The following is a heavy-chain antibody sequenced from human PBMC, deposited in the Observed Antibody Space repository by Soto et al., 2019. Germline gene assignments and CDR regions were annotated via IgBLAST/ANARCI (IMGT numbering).Heavy chain of an antibody. CDR1: GGSISTGGYY. CDR3: ARGLSVILFDT. Sequence: QVQLQESGPGLVKPSQTLSLTCTVSGGSISTGGYYWTWIRQHPGKGLEWIGYIYYSGSTYYNPSLKSRVTIAVDPAKNQCSLKLSCVTAAETAVYYCARGLSVILFDTRGQGTLVTDSS. J-gene: IGHJ4*02. V-gene: IGHV4-31*03. D-gene: IGHD2-21*01. CDR2: IYYSGST.